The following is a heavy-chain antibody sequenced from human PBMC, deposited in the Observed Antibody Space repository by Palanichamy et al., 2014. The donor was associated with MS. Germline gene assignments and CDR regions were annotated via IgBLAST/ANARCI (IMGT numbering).Heavy chain of an antibody. D-gene: IGHD3-10*01. Sequence: EGQLVESGGGLIQPGGSLRLSCAASGFTVSSKYMIRVRQAPGKGLEWVSVIYTGGSAYYPDSVKGRFTISRDDSKSTLYLQMNSLRAEDTALYYCARVEGAVPLWYWGQGTLVIVSS. CDR3: ARVEGAVPLWY. CDR1: GFTVSSKY. CDR2: IYTGGSA. J-gene: IGHJ4*02. V-gene: IGHV3-53*01.